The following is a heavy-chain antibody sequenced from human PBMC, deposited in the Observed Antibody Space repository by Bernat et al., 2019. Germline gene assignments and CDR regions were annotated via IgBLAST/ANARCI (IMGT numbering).Heavy chain of an antibody. CDR3: ARLYSQNWSEYYFDF. D-gene: IGHD1-1*01. Sequence: QVQLQESGPGLLKPSETLSLTCTVSGDSINYYYWSWIRQPAGKGLEWIGRIYASGSTNYNPSLKSRVTMSIDTSNNQFSLNIWSVTAADTAVYYCARLYSQNWSEYYFDFLGQGSLVTVSP. V-gene: IGHV4-4*07. CDR2: IYASGST. CDR1: GDSINYYY. J-gene: IGHJ4*02.